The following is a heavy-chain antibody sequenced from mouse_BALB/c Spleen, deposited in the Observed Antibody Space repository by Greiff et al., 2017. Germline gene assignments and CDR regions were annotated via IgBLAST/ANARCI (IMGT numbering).Heavy chain of an antibody. D-gene: IGHD1-1*01. J-gene: IGHJ1*01. CDR3: ARPYGSSYDWYFDV. CDR2: ISSGSSTI. CDR1: GFTFSSFG. V-gene: IGHV5-17*02. Sequence: EVKVVESGGGLVQPGGSRKLSCAASGFTFSSFGMHWVRQAPEKGLEWVAYISSGSSTIYYADTVKGRFTISRDNPKNTLFLQMTSLRSEDTAMYYCARPYGSSYDWYFDVWGAGTTVTVSS.